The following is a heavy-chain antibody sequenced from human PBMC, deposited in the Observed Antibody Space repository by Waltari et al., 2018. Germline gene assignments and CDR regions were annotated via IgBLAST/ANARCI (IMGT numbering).Heavy chain of an antibody. CDR1: GGSISSHY. Sequence: QVQLQESGPGLVKPSETLSLTCTVSGGSISSHYWSWIRQPPGKGLEWIGYSYYSGSTNYNPSLKSRVTISVDTSKNQFSLKLSSVTAADTAVYYCARGPYYYDSSGPRGSYNWFDPWGQGTLVTVSS. CDR3: ARGPYYYDSSGPRGSYNWFDP. CDR2: SYYSGST. V-gene: IGHV4-59*11. J-gene: IGHJ5*02. D-gene: IGHD3-22*01.